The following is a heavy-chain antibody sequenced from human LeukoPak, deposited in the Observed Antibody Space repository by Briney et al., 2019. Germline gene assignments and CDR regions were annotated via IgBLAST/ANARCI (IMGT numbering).Heavy chain of an antibody. CDR2: IYYTGGT. D-gene: IGHD4-17*01. J-gene: IGHJ4*02. CDR1: GGSISPFY. CDR3: ARASASTVTWYVDY. Sequence: SETLSLTCTVSGGSISPFYWNWIRQPPGKGLEWIGYIYYTGGTSYSPSLNSRATISVDTSKNQFSLKLSSVTAADTAVYYCARASASTVTWYVDYWGQGTLVTVSS. V-gene: IGHV4-59*01.